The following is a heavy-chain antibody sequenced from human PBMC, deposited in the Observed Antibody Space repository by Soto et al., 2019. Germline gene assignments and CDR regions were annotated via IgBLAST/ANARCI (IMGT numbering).Heavy chain of an antibody. CDR3: ARERTIFGVSGY. CDR2: IKQDGSEK. J-gene: IGHJ4*02. Sequence: GGSLRLSCAASGFTFRSYWMSWVRQAPGKGLEWVANIKQDGSEKYYVDSVKGRFTISRDNAKNSLYLQMNSLRAEDTAVYYCARERTIFGVSGYWGQGTLVTVYS. CDR1: GFTFRSYW. V-gene: IGHV3-7*03. D-gene: IGHD3-3*01.